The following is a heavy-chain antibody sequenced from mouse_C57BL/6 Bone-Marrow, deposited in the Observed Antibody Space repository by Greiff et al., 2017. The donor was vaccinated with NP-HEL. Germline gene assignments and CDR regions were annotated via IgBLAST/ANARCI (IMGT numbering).Heavy chain of an antibody. V-gene: IGHV1-42*01. D-gene: IGHD1-1*01. J-gene: IGHJ2*01. CDR3: ARGGRYSYFDY. CDR1: GYSFTGYY. Sequence: VQLQQSGPELVKPGASVKISCKASGYSFTGYYMNWVKQSPEKSLEWIGEINPSTGGTTYNQKFKAKATLTVDKSSSTAYMQLKSLTSEDSAVYYCARGGRYSYFDYWGQGTTLTVSS. CDR2: INPSTGGT.